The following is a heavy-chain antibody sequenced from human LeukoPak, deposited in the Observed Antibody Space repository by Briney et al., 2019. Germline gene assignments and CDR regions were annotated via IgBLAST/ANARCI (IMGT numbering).Heavy chain of an antibody. D-gene: IGHD2/OR15-2a*01. CDR1: GFTFNSSW. CDR3: ARNTEFRFDP. Sequence: GGSLRLSCAASGFTFNSSWMHWVRQAPGKGLVWVSRINVDGSSRSYADSVKGRFTISRDNTKNTLHLQMNSLGVEDTAVYYCARNTEFRFDPWGQGTLVTVSS. CDR2: INVDGSSR. V-gene: IGHV3-74*01. J-gene: IGHJ5*02.